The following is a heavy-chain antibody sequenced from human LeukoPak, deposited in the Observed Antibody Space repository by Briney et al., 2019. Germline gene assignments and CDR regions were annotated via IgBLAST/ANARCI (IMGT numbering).Heavy chain of an antibody. D-gene: IGHD2-2*02. CDR1: GFTFSSYS. CDR2: ISSSSSYI. J-gene: IGHJ4*02. V-gene: IGHV3-21*01. Sequence: GGSLGLSCAASGFTFSSYSMTWVRQAPGKGLEWVSSISSSSSYIYYADSVKGRFTISRDNAKNSLYLQMNSLRAEDTAVYYCARGGYCSSTSCYTGDYWGQGTLVTVSS. CDR3: ARGGYCSSTSCYTGDY.